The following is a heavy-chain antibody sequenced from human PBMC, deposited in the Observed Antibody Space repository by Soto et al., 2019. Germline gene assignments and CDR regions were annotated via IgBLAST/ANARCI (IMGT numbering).Heavy chain of an antibody. CDR2: ISGSGDNI. Sequence: GGSLRLSCAASGLTFSGYAMSWVRQAPGKGLEWISVISGSGDNIYYADSVKGRFTISRDNSKNTLYLQMNSLRAEDTAVYFCAKDKAPLGTFDYWGQGTLVTVSS. J-gene: IGHJ4*02. CDR3: AKDKAPLGTFDY. CDR1: GLTFSGYA. V-gene: IGHV3-23*01.